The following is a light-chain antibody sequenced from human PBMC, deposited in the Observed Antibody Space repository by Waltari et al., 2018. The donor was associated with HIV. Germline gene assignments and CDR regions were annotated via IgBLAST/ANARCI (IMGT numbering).Light chain of an antibody. Sequence: QSALTQPPSASGSPGQSVTISCTGISSAVGDYNYVSWYQQPPGKAPQLMIYEVNKRPSGVPDRFSGSKSGNTASLTVSGLQAEDEADYYCSSYVGSNRVFGGGTKLTVL. CDR1: SSAVGDYNY. V-gene: IGLV2-8*01. J-gene: IGLJ3*02. CDR3: SSYVGSNRV. CDR2: EVN.